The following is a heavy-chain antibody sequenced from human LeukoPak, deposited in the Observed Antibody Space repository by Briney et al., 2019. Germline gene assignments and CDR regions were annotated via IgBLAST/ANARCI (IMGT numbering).Heavy chain of an antibody. J-gene: IGHJ4*02. CDR2: ISSSSSYI. Sequence: GGSLRLSCAASGFTFSSYSMNWVRQAPGKGLEWVSSISSSSSYIYYADSVKGRFAISRDNAKNSLYLQMNSLRAEDTAVYYCAREGGVTYYYDSSGYYYGYWGQGTLVTVSS. CDR3: AREGGVTYYYDSSGYYYGY. CDR1: GFTFSSYS. V-gene: IGHV3-21*01. D-gene: IGHD3-22*01.